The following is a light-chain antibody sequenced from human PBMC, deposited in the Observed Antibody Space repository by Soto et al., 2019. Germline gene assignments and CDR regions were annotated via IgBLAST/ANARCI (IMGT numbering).Light chain of an antibody. CDR2: GNT. CDR1: SSNIGAGYD. Sequence: QSVLTQPPSVSGAPGQRVTISCTGSSSNIGAGYDVHWYLQLPGTAPKLLIYGNTNRPSGVPDRFSGSKSGSSASLAITGLQAEDEADYYCQSHDSSLHASAFGIGTKVTVL. V-gene: IGLV1-40*01. CDR3: QSHDSSLHASA. J-gene: IGLJ1*01.